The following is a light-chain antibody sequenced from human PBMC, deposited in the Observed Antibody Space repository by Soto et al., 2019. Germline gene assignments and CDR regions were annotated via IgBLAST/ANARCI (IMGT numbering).Light chain of an antibody. CDR1: SSNIGNNA. V-gene: IGLV1-36*01. J-gene: IGLJ2*01. CDR3: ATWDDSLNGPV. Sequence: QPVLTQPPSVSEAPRQRVTLSCSGSSSNIGNNAVNWFQQLPGKAPKLLIYYDDLVPSGVSDRFSGSKSGTSASLAIRGLQSEDEADYYCATWDDSLNGPVFGGGTKLTVL. CDR2: YDD.